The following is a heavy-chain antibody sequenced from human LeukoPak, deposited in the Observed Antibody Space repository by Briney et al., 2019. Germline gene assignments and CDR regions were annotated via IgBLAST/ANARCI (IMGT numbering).Heavy chain of an antibody. J-gene: IGHJ5*02. CDR3: ARDPNWNYVFSNWFDP. V-gene: IGHV1-69*05. CDR2: IIPIFGTA. CDR1: GGTFSSYA. Sequence: SVKVSCKASGGTFSSYAISWVRQAPGQGLEWMGGIIPIFGTANYAQKFQGRVTITTDESTSTAYMELSSLRSEDTAVYYCARDPNWNYVFSNWFDPWGQGTLVTVSS. D-gene: IGHD1-7*01.